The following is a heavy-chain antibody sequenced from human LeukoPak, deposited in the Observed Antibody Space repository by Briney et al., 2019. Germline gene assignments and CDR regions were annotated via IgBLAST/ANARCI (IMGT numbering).Heavy chain of an antibody. Sequence: PGGSLRLSCAASGFTFSSYSMNWVRQAPGKGLEGISYITSSSSMYYADSVKGRFTISRDNAKNSLYLQMNSLRAEDTAVYYCARVSGSYGDSAYWGQGTLVTVSS. V-gene: IGHV3-48*04. J-gene: IGHJ4*02. CDR3: ARVSGSYGDSAY. CDR1: GFTFSSYS. D-gene: IGHD1-26*01. CDR2: ITSSSSM.